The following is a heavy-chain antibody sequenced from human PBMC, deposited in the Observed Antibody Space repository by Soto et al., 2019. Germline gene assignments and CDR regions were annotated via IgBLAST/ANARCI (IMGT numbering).Heavy chain of an antibody. J-gene: IGHJ4*02. CDR3: ARVASDYINSADH. D-gene: IGHD4-4*01. V-gene: IGHV3-23*01. CDR1: GFIFNAYA. Sequence: VQLWESGGGLVQPGGSLRLSCAASGFIFNAYAMTWVRQAPGKGLEWVSAIGGSGGNTYYAASVKGRFTISRDNSKDTVDLEMNRLRVDDTAVYFCARVASDYINSADHWGQGILVTVSS. CDR2: IGGSGGNT.